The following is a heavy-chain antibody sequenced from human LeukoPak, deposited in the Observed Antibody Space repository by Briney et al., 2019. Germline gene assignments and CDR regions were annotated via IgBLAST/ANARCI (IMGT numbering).Heavy chain of an antibody. CDR1: GFTFSSYA. Sequence: GGSLRLSCAASGFTFSSYAMSWVRQAPGKGLEWVSAISGSGGSTYYADSVKGRFTISRDNSKNTLYLQMNSLRAEDTAVYYCARDPGYGDYFGGVTEITLLFDYWGQGTLVTVSS. J-gene: IGHJ4*02. CDR3: ARDPGYGDYFGGVTEITLLFDY. D-gene: IGHD4-17*01. CDR2: ISGSGGST. V-gene: IGHV3-23*01.